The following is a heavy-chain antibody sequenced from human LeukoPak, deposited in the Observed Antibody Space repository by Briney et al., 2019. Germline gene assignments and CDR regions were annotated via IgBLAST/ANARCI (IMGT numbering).Heavy chain of an antibody. V-gene: IGHV3-53*04. CDR1: GFTFSSHA. CDR2: IYSSGDT. CDR3: GRVLGHAGGFFDS. Sequence: GGSLRLSCTASGFTFSSHAMSWVRQAPGKGLEWVSVIYSSGDTNYADAVKGRFTISRHNSKNTLYLQMSGLRPDDTAVYYCGRVLGHAGGFFDSWGQGTLVAASS. J-gene: IGHJ4*02. D-gene: IGHD3-16*01.